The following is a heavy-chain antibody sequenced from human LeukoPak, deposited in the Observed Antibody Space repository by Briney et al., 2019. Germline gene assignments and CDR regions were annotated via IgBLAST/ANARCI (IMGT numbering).Heavy chain of an antibody. CDR1: GGSISSYS. CDR3: ARRSSTAPVYFDY. J-gene: IGHJ4*02. Sequence: PSETLSLTCTVSGGSISSYSGSWIRQPPGKGLEWIGYIYSSGSKNYNPSLKSRLTISVDTSKNQFSLKLSSVTAADTAVYYCARRSSTAPVYFDYWGQGTLVTVSS. V-gene: IGHV4-59*01. D-gene: IGHD2/OR15-2a*01. CDR2: IYSSGSK.